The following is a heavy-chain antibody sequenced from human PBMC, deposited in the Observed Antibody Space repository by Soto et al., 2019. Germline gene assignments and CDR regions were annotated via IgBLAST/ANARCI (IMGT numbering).Heavy chain of an antibody. J-gene: IGHJ6*02. Sequence: QVQLVQSGAEVKKPGSSVKVSCKASGGTFSSYAISWVRQAPGQGLEWMGGIIPIFGTANYAQKFQGRVTITADESTSTAYMELSSLRSEDTAVYYCARDRGVVTQIRPYYYGMDVWGQGTTVTVSS. CDR2: IIPIFGTA. CDR1: GGTFSSYA. CDR3: ARDRGVVTQIRPYYYGMDV. D-gene: IGHD2-15*01. V-gene: IGHV1-69*01.